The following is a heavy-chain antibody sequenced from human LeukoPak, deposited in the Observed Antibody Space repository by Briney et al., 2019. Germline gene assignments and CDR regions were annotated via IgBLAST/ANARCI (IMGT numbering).Heavy chain of an antibody. J-gene: IGHJ4*02. D-gene: IGHD5-24*01. CDR1: GFPFSSFE. CDR3: ARGLDGAKDRKRFDY. Sequence: GGSLRLSCAASGFPFSSFELTWVRQAPGKGQGGVSNISSSGSAIYYADSVKGRFTISRDNAKNSLYLQMNSLRAEDTAVYYCARGLDGAKDRKRFDYWGQGTLVTVSS. CDR2: ISSSGSAI. V-gene: IGHV3-48*03.